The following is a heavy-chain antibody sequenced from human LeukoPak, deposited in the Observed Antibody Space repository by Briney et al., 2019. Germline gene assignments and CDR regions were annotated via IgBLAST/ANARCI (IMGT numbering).Heavy chain of an antibody. CDR2: ISSSTDYI. Sequence: GGSLRLSCAPSGFTFSGYTMNWVRQAPGKGLEWVSSISSSTDYIYYADSVKGRFTISRDNAKNSLYLQMSSLRAEDTAIYYCARDLRAGGSGSLTDYWGQGTLVTVSS. V-gene: IGHV3-21*01. D-gene: IGHD3-16*01. CDR3: ARDLRAGGSGSLTDY. J-gene: IGHJ4*02. CDR1: GFTFSGYT.